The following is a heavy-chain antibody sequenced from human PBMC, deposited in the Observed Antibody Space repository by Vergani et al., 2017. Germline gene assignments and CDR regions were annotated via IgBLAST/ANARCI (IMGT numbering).Heavy chain of an antibody. CDR1: GFTFSSYW. CDR2: IKQDGSEK. D-gene: IGHD2-2*01. J-gene: IGHJ4*02. Sequence: EVQLVESGGGLVKPGGSLRLSCAASGFTFSSYWMSWVRQAPGKGLEWVANIKQDGSEKYYVDSVKCRFTISRDNDKNELYLQMNSLRAEDTAVYYCARDRQYCRRTSCPTVLDYWGQGTLVTVSS. V-gene: IGHV3-7*03. CDR3: ARDRQYCRRTSCPTVLDY.